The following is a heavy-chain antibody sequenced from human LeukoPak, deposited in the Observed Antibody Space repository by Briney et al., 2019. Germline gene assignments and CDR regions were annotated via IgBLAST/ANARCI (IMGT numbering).Heavy chain of an antibody. CDR2: ISYDGNNK. CDR1: GFTLSSYA. D-gene: IGHD5-12*01. CDR3: ARGITSGPRRYDVRNFDY. V-gene: IGHV3-30*04. Sequence: PGRSMRLSCAASGFTLSSYAIHWVRQAPGKGLEWVAVISYDGNNKYYADTVKGRFTISRDNAKNSLYLQMNSLRAEDTAVYYCARGITSGPRRYDVRNFDYWGQGTPVTVSS. J-gene: IGHJ4*02.